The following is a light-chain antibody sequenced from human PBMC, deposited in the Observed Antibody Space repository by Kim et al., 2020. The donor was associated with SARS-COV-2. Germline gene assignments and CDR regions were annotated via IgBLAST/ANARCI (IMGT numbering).Light chain of an antibody. CDR1: QSVSSN. V-gene: IGKV3-15*01. J-gene: IGKJ4*01. Sequence: VSPGERVTLSCRARQSVSSNLAWYQQKPGQAPRLLIYGASTRATGFPARFSGSGSGTEFTLTISSLQSEDFAVYYCQQYNNWPLTFGGGTKVDIK. CDR3: QQYNNWPLT. CDR2: GAS.